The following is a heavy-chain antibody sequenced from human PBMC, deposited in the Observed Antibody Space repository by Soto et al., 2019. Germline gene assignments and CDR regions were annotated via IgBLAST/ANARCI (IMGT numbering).Heavy chain of an antibody. V-gene: IGHV3-74*01. CDR1: GFAFSTKW. J-gene: IGHJ5*02. CDR3: ARIPYSDTDPCP. D-gene: IGHD1-26*01. Sequence: EVQLVESGGGLVQPGGSLRLSCAASGFAFSTKWMHWVRQGPGKGLVWVSRINIDGTTTNYADSVKGRFTISRDNAENMLYRQMDSLRAEDTAVYYCARIPYSDTDPCPWGQGTLVTVSS. CDR2: INIDGTTT.